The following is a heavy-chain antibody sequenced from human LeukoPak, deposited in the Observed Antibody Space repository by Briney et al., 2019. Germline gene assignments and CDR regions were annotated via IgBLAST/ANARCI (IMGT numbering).Heavy chain of an antibody. V-gene: IGHV3-30*04. Sequence: GGSLRLSCAASTFTFSSYAMHWVRQAPGKGLEWVTLISYDGINKYYADSVKGRFTISRDNSKNTLYPQMNSLRAEDTAVYYCAKDMDHDYDDYGFDYWGQGTLVTVSS. CDR2: ISYDGINK. D-gene: IGHD4-17*01. J-gene: IGHJ4*02. CDR3: AKDMDHDYDDYGFDY. CDR1: TFTFSSYA.